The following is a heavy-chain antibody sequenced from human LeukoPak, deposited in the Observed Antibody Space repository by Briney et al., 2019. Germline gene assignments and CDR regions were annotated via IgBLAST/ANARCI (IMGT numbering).Heavy chain of an antibody. V-gene: IGHV1-69*05. CDR1: GGTFSSYA. CDR3: ARDRDDSSGYDMFFDY. CDR2: IIPIFGTA. Sequence: SVKVSCKASGGTFSSYAISWVRQAPGQGLEWMGGIIPIFGTANYAQKFQGRVTITMDESTSTAYMELSSLRSEDTAVYYCARDRDDSSGYDMFFDYWGQGTLVTVSS. D-gene: IGHD3-22*01. J-gene: IGHJ4*02.